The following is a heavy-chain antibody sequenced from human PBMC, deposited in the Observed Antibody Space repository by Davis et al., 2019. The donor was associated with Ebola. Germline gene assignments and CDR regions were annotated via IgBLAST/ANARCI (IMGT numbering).Heavy chain of an antibody. Sequence: GESLKISCAAFAFTFGTYGMHWVRQAPGKGLEWVASMSYDGRHTSYIDSVKGRFTISRDNSKNTLFLQMNSLRVEDTATYYCAKDRSSGMYVVAFDMWGQGTMVTVSS. J-gene: IGHJ3*02. D-gene: IGHD1-26*01. CDR2: MSYDGRHT. CDR1: AFTFGTYG. CDR3: AKDRSSGMYVVAFDM. V-gene: IGHV3-30*18.